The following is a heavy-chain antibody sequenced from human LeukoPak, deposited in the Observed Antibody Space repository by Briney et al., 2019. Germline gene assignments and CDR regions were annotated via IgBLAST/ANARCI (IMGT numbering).Heavy chain of an antibody. CDR1: GGSISSGSYY. V-gene: IGHV4-61*02. D-gene: IGHD3-16*01. CDR3: ARDRTKRGSPGWFDP. J-gene: IGHJ5*02. CDR2: IYTSGST. Sequence: SQTLSLTCTVSGGSISSGSYYWSWIRQPAGKGLEWIGRIYTSGSTNYNPSLKSRVTMSVDTSKNQFSLKLSSVTAADTAVYYCARDRTKRGSPGWFDPWGQGTLVTVSS.